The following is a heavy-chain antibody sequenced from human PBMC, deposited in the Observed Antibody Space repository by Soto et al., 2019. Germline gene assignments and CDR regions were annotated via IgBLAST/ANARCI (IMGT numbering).Heavy chain of an antibody. CDR1: GFTFSSYG. J-gene: IGHJ4*02. CDR3: AMASITMVRVVTPYYFDY. Sequence: QVQLVESGGGVVQPGRSLRLSCAASGFTFSSYGMHWVRQAPGKGLEWVAVISYDGSNKYYADSVKGRFTISRDNSKNTLYLQLNSLRAEDTAVYYGAMASITMVRVVTPYYFDYWVQVTLVTVSS. CDR2: ISYDGSNK. V-gene: IGHV3-30*03. D-gene: IGHD3-10*01.